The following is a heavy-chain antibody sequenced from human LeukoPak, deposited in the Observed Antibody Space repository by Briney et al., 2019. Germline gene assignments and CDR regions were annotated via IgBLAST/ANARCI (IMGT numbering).Heavy chain of an antibody. Sequence: LAWVSSISNSLRSTYYADSVKCPFTISRDNSKNTLYLQMNSLRAEDTAVYYCAKEGFDSWGQGTLVTVSS. J-gene: IGHJ4*02. CDR3: AKEGFDS. CDR2: ISNSLRST. V-gene: IGHV3-23*01.